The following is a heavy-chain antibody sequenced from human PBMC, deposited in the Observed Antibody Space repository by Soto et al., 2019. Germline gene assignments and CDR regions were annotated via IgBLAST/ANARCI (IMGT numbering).Heavy chain of an antibody. V-gene: IGHV4-31*03. CDR1: GASVGSGGYY. J-gene: IGHJ4*02. CDR3: ARAVRYTGYSYWFHS. CDR2: IKYSGTS. D-gene: IGHD3-9*01. Sequence: QVLLQESGPGLVKPSQTMSIICNVSGASVGSGGYYWSWIRQVPGKSLEWIGYIKYSGTSQYTPSLKSRLRRSLDKSKNQISLNLRSVTGAVTAVYFCARAVRYTGYSYWFHSWGQGTLVTVST.